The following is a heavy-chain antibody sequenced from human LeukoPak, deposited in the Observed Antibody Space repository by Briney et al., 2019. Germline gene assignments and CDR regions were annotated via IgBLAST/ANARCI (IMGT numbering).Heavy chain of an antibody. J-gene: IGHJ4*02. Sequence: GGSLRLSCAASGFTFSSYSMNWVRQAPGKGLEWVSSISSSSNYIDYADSVKGRFTISRDNAKNSLYLQMNSLRAEDTAVYYCARDKGGMFDYWGQGTLVTVSS. CDR1: GFTFSSYS. V-gene: IGHV3-21*01. D-gene: IGHD2-15*01. CDR3: ARDKGGMFDY. CDR2: ISSSSNYI.